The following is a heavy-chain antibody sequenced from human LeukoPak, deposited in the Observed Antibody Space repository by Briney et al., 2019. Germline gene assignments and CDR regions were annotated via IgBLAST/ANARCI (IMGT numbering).Heavy chain of an antibody. V-gene: IGHV3-33*01. D-gene: IGHD2-21*01. J-gene: IGHJ6*02. CDR3: ARDRAGVYYYYGMDV. CDR2: IWYDGSNK. Sequence: PRRSLRLSCAASGITFSSYGMRWVRQAPGKGLEWVAVIWYDGSNKYYADSVKGRFTISRDNSKNTLYLQMNSLRAEDTAVYYCARDRAGVYYYYGMDVWGQGTTVTVSS. CDR1: GITFSSYG.